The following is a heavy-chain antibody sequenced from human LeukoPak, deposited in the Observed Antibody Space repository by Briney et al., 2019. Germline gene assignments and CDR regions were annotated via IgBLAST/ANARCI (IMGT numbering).Heavy chain of an antibody. CDR2: ISDIGSI. CDR3: AGHHPRNTVDF. D-gene: IGHD2/OR15-2a*01. Sequence: SETLSLTCTVSGGSISSSYWSWIRQPPGKGLEWIAYISDIGSINYNPSLKSRVTISLDTSKNQFSLKLSSVTAADTAVYYCAGHHPRNTVDFWGQGTLVTVSS. CDR1: GGSISSSY. J-gene: IGHJ4*02. V-gene: IGHV4-59*08.